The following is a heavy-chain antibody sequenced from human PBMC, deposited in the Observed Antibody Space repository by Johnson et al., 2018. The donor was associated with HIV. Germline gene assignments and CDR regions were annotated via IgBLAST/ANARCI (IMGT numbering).Heavy chain of an antibody. CDR1: GFIFSDYY. V-gene: IGHV3-11*04. Sequence: QVQLVESGGDLVKPGWSLRLSCAASGFIFSDYYMSWIRQAPGKGLEWISYISSGGSTKYYAYSVKGRFTISRDNAKNSLYLQMNSLRAEDTAVYYCAREEGVGDDYGGKSAFDIWGQGTMVTVSS. D-gene: IGHD4-23*01. CDR3: AREEGVGDDYGGKSAFDI. J-gene: IGHJ3*02. CDR2: ISSGGSTK.